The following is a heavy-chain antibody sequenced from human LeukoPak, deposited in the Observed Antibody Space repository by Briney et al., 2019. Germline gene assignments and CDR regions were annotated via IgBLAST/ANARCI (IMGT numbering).Heavy chain of an antibody. Sequence: SETLCLTCAVYGGSFSGYYWSWIRQPPGKGLEWIGEINHSGSTNYNPSLKSRVTISVDTSKNQFSLKLSSVTAADTAVYYCASGHCSSTSCPLFDYWGQGTLVTVSS. CDR1: GGSFSGYY. CDR3: ASGHCSSTSCPLFDY. CDR2: INHSGST. J-gene: IGHJ4*02. V-gene: IGHV4-34*01. D-gene: IGHD2-2*01.